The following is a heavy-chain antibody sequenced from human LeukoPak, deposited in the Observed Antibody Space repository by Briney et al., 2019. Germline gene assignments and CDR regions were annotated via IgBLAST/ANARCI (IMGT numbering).Heavy chain of an antibody. Sequence: ASVKVSCKASGYTFTGYYMHWVRQAPGQGLEWMGIINPSGGSTSYAQKFQGRVTMTRDTSTSTVYMELSSLRSEDTAVYYCARDQYFTMVRGVIIGTGNAFDIWGQGTMVTVSS. CDR3: ARDQYFTMVRGVIIGTGNAFDI. D-gene: IGHD3-10*01. V-gene: IGHV1-46*01. CDR2: INPSGGST. CDR1: GYTFTGYY. J-gene: IGHJ3*02.